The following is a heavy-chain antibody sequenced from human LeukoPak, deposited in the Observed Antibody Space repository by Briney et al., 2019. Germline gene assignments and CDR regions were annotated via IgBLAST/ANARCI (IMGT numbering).Heavy chain of an antibody. D-gene: IGHD1-14*01. CDR3: ARSDPGARNQIIADY. J-gene: IGHJ4*02. Sequence: GGSLRLSCAASGFILSSYAMHWVRQAPGKGLEWVALISIDGSKQYYADSVKGRFTISRDKSKNTLYLQMNSLRPEDTAVYYCARSDPGARNQIIADYWGQGTLVTVSS. V-gene: IGHV3-30*04. CDR1: GFILSSYA. CDR2: ISIDGSKQ.